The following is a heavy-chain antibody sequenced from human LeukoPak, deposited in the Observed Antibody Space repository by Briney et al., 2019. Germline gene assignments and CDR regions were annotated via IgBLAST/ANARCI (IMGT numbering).Heavy chain of an antibody. CDR2: ISYDGSNK. D-gene: IGHD6-19*01. Sequence: GGSLRLSCAASGFTFSSYGMHWVRQAPGKGLEWVAVISYDGSNKYYADSVKGRFTISRDNSKNTLYLQMNSLRAEDTAVYYCAAYSSDRDYWGQGTLVTVSS. CDR1: GFTFSSYG. J-gene: IGHJ4*02. CDR3: AAYSSDRDY. V-gene: IGHV3-30*03.